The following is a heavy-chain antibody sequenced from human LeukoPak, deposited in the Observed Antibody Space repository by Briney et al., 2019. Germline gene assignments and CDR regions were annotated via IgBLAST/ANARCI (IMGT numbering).Heavy chain of an antibody. D-gene: IGHD1-26*01. Sequence: GGSLRLSCAASGFTFSSYSMNWVRQAPGKGLEWVSYISSSSSTIYYADSVKGRFTISRDNAKNSRYMQMNSLRAEDTAVYYCARDHSGGGWEPDYWGQGTLVTVSS. CDR2: ISSSSSTI. CDR1: GFTFSSYS. CDR3: ARDHSGGGWEPDY. V-gene: IGHV3-48*04. J-gene: IGHJ4*02.